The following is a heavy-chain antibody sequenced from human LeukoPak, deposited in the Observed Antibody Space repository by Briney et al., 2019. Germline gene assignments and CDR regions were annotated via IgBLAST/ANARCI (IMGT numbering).Heavy chain of an antibody. J-gene: IGHJ5*02. CDR2: ISSRGSAM. Sequence: KPGGSLRLSCAASGFSFSDYYMSWIRKAPGKGLEWLSYISSRGSAMYYADSVKGRFTISRDNSKNTVYLQMNSLRAEDSAVYYCARDKYYYDRPGGFDPWGQGTLVTVSS. V-gene: IGHV3-11*04. D-gene: IGHD3-22*01. CDR3: ARDKYYYDRPGGFDP. CDR1: GFSFSDYY.